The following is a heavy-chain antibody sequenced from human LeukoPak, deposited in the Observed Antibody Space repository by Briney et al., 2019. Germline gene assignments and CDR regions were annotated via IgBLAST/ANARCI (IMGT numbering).Heavy chain of an antibody. J-gene: IGHJ4*02. CDR2: ISYDGSNK. CDR1: GFTFSSYA. Sequence: GRSLRLSCAASGFTFSSYAMHGVRQARGKGLEGVAVISYDGSNKYYADSVKGRVTISRDNSKNTVYLQVNSLRAEDTAVYYCASESLFFDYWGQGTLVTVSS. CDR3: ASESLFFDY. D-gene: IGHD3-10*01. V-gene: IGHV3-30-3*01.